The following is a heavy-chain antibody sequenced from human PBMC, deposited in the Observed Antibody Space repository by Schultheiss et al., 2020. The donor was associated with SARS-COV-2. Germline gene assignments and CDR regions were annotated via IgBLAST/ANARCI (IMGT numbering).Heavy chain of an antibody. J-gene: IGHJ6*02. Sequence: GGSLRLSCAASGFTFSSYAMHWVRQAPGKGLEWVSAISGSGGSTYYADSVKGRFTISRDNSKNTLYLQMNSLRAEDTAVYYCAKGTTPYCSSTSCFLRGMDVWGQGTTVTVSS. D-gene: IGHD2-2*01. V-gene: IGHV3-23*01. CDR3: AKGTTPYCSSTSCFLRGMDV. CDR1: GFTFSSYA. CDR2: ISGSGGST.